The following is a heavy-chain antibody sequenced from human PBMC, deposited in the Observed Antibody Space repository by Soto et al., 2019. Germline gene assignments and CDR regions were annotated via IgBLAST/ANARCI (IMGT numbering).Heavy chain of an antibody. V-gene: IGHV1-69*06. CDR1: GSRFSNYV. CDR2: IIPIFNST. D-gene: IGHD2-2*02. J-gene: IGHJ4*02. Sequence: QVQLVQSGAEVKTPGSSLKVSCKVSGSRFSNYVISWVRQAPGHGREWLGRIIPIFNSTKYAQSFQGRVTITAEKSTSTASLELSSLRSDDTAVYYCAREGRGKKAGYNGLVSLGYWGQGTLVTVSS. CDR3: AREGRGKKAGYNGLVSLGY.